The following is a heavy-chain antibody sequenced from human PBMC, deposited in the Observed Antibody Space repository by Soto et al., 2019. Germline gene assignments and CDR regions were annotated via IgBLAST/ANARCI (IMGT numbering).Heavy chain of an antibody. CDR2: RYYSEST. J-gene: IGHJ4*02. CDR1: GGSITTGGYY. CDR3: ATKDYYGSTWDY. V-gene: IGHV4-31*03. Sequence: PSETLSLTCTVSGGSITTGGYYWSWIRQLPGKGLEWIGHRYYSESTYYNPSLKSRVSISLDTSKNQFSLKLSFVTAADTAMYYCATKDYYGSTWDYWGQGTLVTVSS. D-gene: IGHD3-10*01.